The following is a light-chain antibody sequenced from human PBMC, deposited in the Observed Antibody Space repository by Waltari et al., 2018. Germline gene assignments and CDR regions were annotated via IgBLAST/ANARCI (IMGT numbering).Light chain of an antibody. CDR3: KIWPNNVGV. Sequence: QPVLTQPPSSSASPGDSARLTCTLSSDVNVASYHLYWYQQTPGSPARSLLFYFSDSDPGPGSRFPSRFAGYKDASANTAILLIAGLQSEDEGDYYCKIWPNNVGVFGGGTKLTVL. J-gene: IGLJ3*02. CDR2: YFSDSDP. CDR1: SDVNVASYH. V-gene: IGLV5-37*01.